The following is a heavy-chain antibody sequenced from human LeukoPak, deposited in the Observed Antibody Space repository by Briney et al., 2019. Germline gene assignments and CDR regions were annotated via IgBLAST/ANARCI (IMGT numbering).Heavy chain of an antibody. CDR3: ARPRGNVEMAAIPFDY. V-gene: IGHV3-21*01. Sequence: GGSPRLSCAASGFTFNSHSMNWVRQAPGKGLEWVSSISTSSSYIYYADPVKGRFTISRDNAKNSLYLQMNSLRAEDTAVYYCARPRGNVEMAAIPFDYWGQGTLVTVSS. CDR1: GFTFNSHS. D-gene: IGHD5-24*01. CDR2: ISTSSSYI. J-gene: IGHJ4*02.